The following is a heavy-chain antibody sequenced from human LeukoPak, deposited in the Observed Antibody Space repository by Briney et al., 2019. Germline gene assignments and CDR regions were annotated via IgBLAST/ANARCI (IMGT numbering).Heavy chain of an antibody. CDR1: GFTFSSYW. CDR3: ARDTAFAEQLFDY. Sequence: GGSLLLSCAASGFTFSSYWMSWGRQAPGKGLEWVANIKQDGSEKYYVDSVKGRFTISRDNAKNSLYLQMNSLRAEDTAVYYCARDTAFAEQLFDYWGQGTLVTVSS. CDR2: IKQDGSEK. J-gene: IGHJ4*02. D-gene: IGHD6-13*01. V-gene: IGHV3-7*01.